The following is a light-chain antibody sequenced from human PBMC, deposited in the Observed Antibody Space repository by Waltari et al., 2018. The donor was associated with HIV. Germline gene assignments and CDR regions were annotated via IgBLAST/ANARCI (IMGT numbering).Light chain of an antibody. CDR3: SSYTSSSTRV. J-gene: IGLJ3*02. Sequence: QSALTQPASVSGSPGQSTTISCTGTSSAVGGYNYFSWYQRQPGKAPKLMIYDVNNRPSGVSNRFSGSKSGNTASLTISGLQAEDEADYYCSSYTSSSTRVFGGGTKVTVL. CDR1: SSAVGGYNY. CDR2: DVN. V-gene: IGLV2-14*03.